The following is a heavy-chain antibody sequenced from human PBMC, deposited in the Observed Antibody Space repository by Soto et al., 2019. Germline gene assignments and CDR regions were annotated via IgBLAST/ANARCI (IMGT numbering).Heavy chain of an antibody. CDR1: GFTFSSYA. Sequence: GGSLRLSCAASGFTFSSYAMSWVRQAPGKGLEWVSAISGSGGSTYYADSVKGRFTISRDNSKNTLYLQMNSLRAEDTAVYYCAKARQQLVPLLNWFDPWGQGTLVTVSS. CDR2: ISGSGGST. D-gene: IGHD6-13*01. CDR3: AKARQQLVPLLNWFDP. J-gene: IGHJ5*02. V-gene: IGHV3-23*01.